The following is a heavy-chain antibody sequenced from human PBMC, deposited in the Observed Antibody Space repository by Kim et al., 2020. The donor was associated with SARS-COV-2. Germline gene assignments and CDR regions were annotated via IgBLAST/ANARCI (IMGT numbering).Heavy chain of an antibody. D-gene: IGHD3-16*02. CDR1: GFTFSSYG. CDR2: IWYDGSNK. CDR3: ARGNDYVWGSYRPVGDALDI. V-gene: IGHV3-33*08. Sequence: GGSLRLSCAASGFTFSSYGMHWVRQAPGKGLEWVAVIWYDGSNKYYADSVKGRFTISRDNSKNTLYLQMNSLRAEDTAVYYCARGNDYVWGSYRPVGDALDIWGQGTMVTVSS. J-gene: IGHJ3*02.